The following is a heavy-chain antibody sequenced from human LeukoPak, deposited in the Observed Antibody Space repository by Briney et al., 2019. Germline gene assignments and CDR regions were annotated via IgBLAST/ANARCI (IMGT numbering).Heavy chain of an antibody. Sequence: VKVSCKASGYTFTGYYMHWVRQAPGQGLEWMGWINPNSGGTNYAQKFQGRVTMTRDTSISTAYMELSRLRSDDTAVYYCAREIVGATSGYYYYMDVWGKGTTVTVSS. CDR2: INPNSGGT. CDR3: AREIVGATSGYYYYMDV. CDR1: GYTFTGYY. J-gene: IGHJ6*03. V-gene: IGHV1-2*02. D-gene: IGHD1-26*01.